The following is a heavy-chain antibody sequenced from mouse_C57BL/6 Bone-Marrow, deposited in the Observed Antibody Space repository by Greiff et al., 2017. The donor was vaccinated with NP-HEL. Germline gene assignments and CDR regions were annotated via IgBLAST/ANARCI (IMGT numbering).Heavy chain of an antibody. CDR2: INPGSGGT. J-gene: IGHJ2*01. V-gene: IGHV1-54*01. CDR3: AREDSNYVYFDY. D-gene: IGHD2-5*01. Sequence: QVQLQQSGAELVRPGTSVKVSCKASGYAFTNYLIEWVKQRPGQGLEWIGVINPGSGGTNYNEKFKGKATLTAGKSSSTAYMQLSSLTSEDSAVYFCAREDSNYVYFDYWGQGTTLTVSS. CDR1: GYAFTNYL.